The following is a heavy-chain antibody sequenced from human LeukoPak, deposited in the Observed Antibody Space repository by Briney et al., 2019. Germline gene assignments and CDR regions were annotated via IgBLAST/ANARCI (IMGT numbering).Heavy chain of an antibody. CDR1: GFTFSSYW. CDR2: IKQDGSEK. J-gene: IGHJ4*02. D-gene: IGHD3-22*01. Sequence: PGGSLRLSCAASGFTFSSYWMTWVRQAPGKGLEWVANIKQDGSEKYYVDSVKGRFTISRDNAKNSLYLHMSSLRAEDTAVYYCARDGRAGSGYYRKDDYWGQGTLVTVSS. CDR3: ARDGRAGSGYYRKDDY. V-gene: IGHV3-7*01.